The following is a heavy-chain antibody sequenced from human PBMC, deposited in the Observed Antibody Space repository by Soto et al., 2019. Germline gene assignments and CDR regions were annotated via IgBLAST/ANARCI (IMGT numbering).Heavy chain of an antibody. Sequence: EVQLVESGGGLVKPGGSLRLSCAASGFTFSSYSMNWVRQAPGKGLEWVSSISSSSSYIYYADSVKGRFTISRDNAKNSLYLQRNSLWEEDKAVYYCARDAFYVWGSNRYGGVAPESERDAFDIWGQGTMVTVSS. V-gene: IGHV3-21*01. J-gene: IGHJ3*02. CDR1: GFTFSSYS. CDR3: ARDAFYVWGSNRYGGVAPESERDAFDI. CDR2: ISSSSSYI. D-gene: IGHD3-16*02.